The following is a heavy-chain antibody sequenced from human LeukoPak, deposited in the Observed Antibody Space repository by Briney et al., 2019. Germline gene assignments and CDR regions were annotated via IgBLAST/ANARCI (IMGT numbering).Heavy chain of an antibody. J-gene: IGHJ6*04. Sequence: SETLSLTRAVYGGSFSGYYWSWIRQPPGKGLEWIGEINHSGSTNYNPSLKSRVTISVDTSKNQFSLKLSSVTAADTAVYYCARDPYYDILTGYRRYYYYGMDVWGKGTTVTVSS. CDR3: ARDPYYDILTGYRRYYYYGMDV. D-gene: IGHD3-9*01. V-gene: IGHV4-34*01. CDR2: INHSGST. CDR1: GGSFSGYY.